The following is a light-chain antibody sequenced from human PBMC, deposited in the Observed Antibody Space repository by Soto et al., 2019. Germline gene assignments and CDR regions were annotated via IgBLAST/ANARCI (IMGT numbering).Light chain of an antibody. CDR1: SSDVGGYNY. CDR2: DVT. V-gene: IGLV2-11*01. J-gene: IGLJ1*01. Sequence: QSALTQPRSVSWSPGQSVTISCTGSSSDVGGYNYVSWYQQQPGKATKLLIYDVTIRTSGVSDRFSGSKSGNTASLTISGLQAEDDADYFCCSYEGTYTSFVFGTGTKVTVL. CDR3: CSYEGTYTSFV.